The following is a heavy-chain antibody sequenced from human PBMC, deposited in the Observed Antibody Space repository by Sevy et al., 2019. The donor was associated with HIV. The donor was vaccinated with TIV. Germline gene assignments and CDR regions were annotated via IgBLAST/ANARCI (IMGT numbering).Heavy chain of an antibody. CDR1: GFTFSIYG. Sequence: GGSLRLSCVASGFTFSIYGMHWVRQAPGKGLERVAVIWAGGSEESYADSVKGRYTISRDDSQNTVYLQMNSLRAEDTAVYYCARDESNNFYYYGLDVWGQGTTVTVSS. CDR2: IWAGGSEE. D-gene: IGHD3-3*01. J-gene: IGHJ6*02. V-gene: IGHV3-33*01. CDR3: ARDESNNFYYYGLDV.